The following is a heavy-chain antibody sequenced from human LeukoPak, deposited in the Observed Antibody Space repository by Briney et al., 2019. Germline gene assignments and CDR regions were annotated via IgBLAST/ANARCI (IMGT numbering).Heavy chain of an antibody. J-gene: IGHJ4*02. CDR3: ARAYYDILTGYYGAYYFDY. Sequence: GSSVKVSCKASGGTFSSYAISWVRQAPGQGLEWMGGIIPIFGTANYAQTFQGRVTITADESTSTAYMELSSLRSEDTAVYYCARAYYDILTGYYGAYYFDYWGQGTLVTVSS. D-gene: IGHD3-9*01. CDR1: GGTFSSYA. V-gene: IGHV1-69*01. CDR2: IIPIFGTA.